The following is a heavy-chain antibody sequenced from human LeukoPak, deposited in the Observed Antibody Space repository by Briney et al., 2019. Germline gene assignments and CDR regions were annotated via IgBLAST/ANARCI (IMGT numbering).Heavy chain of an antibody. CDR1: GFPLSSYG. D-gene: IGHD3-10*01. CDR3: SNLPVRGVTRELDY. Sequence: PGGSLRLSCAASGFPLSSYGMHWLRQAPGKGLEWVAVISYDGSNKYYADSVKGRFTISRDNSKNTLYLQMNSLRAEDTAVYYCSNLPVRGVTRELDYWGQGTLVTVSS. J-gene: IGHJ4*02. CDR2: ISYDGSNK. V-gene: IGHV3-30*18.